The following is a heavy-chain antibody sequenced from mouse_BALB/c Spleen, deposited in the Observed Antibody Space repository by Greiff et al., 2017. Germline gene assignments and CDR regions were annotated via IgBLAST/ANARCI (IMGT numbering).Heavy chain of an antibody. CDR2: INPGSGGT. Sequence: QVQLQQSGAELVRPGTSVKVSCKASGYAFTNYLIEWVKQRPGQGLEWIGVINPGSGGTNYNEKFKGKATLTADKSSSTAYMQLSSLTSDDSAVYFCARGGYDGYAMDYWGQGTSVTVSS. V-gene: IGHV1-54*01. J-gene: IGHJ4*01. CDR1: GYAFTNYL. CDR3: ARGGYDGYAMDY. D-gene: IGHD2-2*01.